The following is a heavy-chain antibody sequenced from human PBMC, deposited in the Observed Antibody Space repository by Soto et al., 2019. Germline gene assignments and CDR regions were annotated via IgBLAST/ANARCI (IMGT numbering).Heavy chain of an antibody. Sequence: ASVKVSCKASGYTFTSYGISWVRQTPGQGLEWMGWINAYNSNINYAQKLQGRVTMTTDTSTSTAYMELRSLRSDDTAVYFCARDRLGATGDYWGQGTLVTVSS. CDR3: ARDRLGATGDY. D-gene: IGHD1-26*01. J-gene: IGHJ4*02. CDR2: INAYNSNI. CDR1: GYTFTSYG. V-gene: IGHV1-18*01.